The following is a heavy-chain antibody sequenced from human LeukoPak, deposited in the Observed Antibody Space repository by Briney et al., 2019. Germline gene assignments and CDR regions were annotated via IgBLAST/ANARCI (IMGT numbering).Heavy chain of an antibody. CDR1: GYTFTGYY. Sequence: ASVKVSCKASGYTFTGYYMHWVRQAPGQGLEWMGWINPNSGGTNYAQKFQGRVTMTRDTSISTAYMELSRLRSDDTAVYYCARDRRSRGYSYGQFDYWGQGTLVTVSS. CDR3: ARDRRSRGYSYGQFDY. V-gene: IGHV1-2*02. D-gene: IGHD5-18*01. CDR2: INPNSGGT. J-gene: IGHJ4*02.